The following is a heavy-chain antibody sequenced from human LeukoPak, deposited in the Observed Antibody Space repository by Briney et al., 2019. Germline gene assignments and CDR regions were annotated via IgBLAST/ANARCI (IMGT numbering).Heavy chain of an antibody. CDR1: GGTFSSYA. CDR3: ATFYDILTGYYRD. J-gene: IGHJ4*02. D-gene: IGHD3-9*01. V-gene: IGHV1-69*04. Sequence: ASVKVSCKASGGTFSSYAISWVRQAPGQGLEWMGRIIPILGIANYAQKFQGRVTITADKSTSTAYMELSSLRSEDTAVYYCATFYDILTGYYRDWGQGTLVTVSS. CDR2: IIPILGIA.